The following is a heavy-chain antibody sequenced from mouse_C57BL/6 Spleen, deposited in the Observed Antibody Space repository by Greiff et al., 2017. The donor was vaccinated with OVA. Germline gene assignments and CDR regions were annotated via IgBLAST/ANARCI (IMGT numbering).Heavy chain of an antibody. J-gene: IGHJ4*01. CDR2: IHPTGGGT. Sequence: VQLQQPGAELVKPGASVKLSCKASGYTFTSYWMHWVKQRPGQGLEWIGMIHPTGGGTNYNEKFKSKATMTVDKSSSTAYMQLSSLTSEDSAVYYCAYDYGVGGAMDYWGQGTSVTVSS. CDR3: AYDYGVGGAMDY. CDR1: GYTFTSYW. D-gene: IGHD2-4*01. V-gene: IGHV1-64*01.